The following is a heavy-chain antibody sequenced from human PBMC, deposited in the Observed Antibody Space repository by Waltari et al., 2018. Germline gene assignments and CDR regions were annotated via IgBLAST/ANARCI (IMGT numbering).Heavy chain of an antibody. Sequence: EVQLVQSGAEVKKPGATVKISCKVSGYTFTDYYMHWVQQAPGKGLEWMGHVDQDDVEKKDAEKFDGKVTRTADTTTDTASMERSMLRSEDTAVYYGATVLSRYAVTVAVYGNWCDPWGQGTLVTVSS. J-gene: IGHJ5*02. CDR2: VDQDDVEK. V-gene: IGHV1-69-2*01. CDR1: GYTFTDYY. D-gene: IGHD2-21*02. CDR3: ATVLSRYAVTVAVYGNWCDP.